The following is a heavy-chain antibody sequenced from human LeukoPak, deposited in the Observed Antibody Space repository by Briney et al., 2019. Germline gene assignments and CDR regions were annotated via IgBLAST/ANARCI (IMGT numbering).Heavy chain of an antibody. D-gene: IGHD3-10*01. CDR1: GGSISSSSYY. J-gene: IGHJ4*02. CDR2: IYYSGST. Sequence: SETLSLTCTVSGGSISSSSYYWGWIRQPPGKGLECIGSIYYSGSTYYNPSLKSRVTISVDTSKNQFSLKLSSVTAADTAVYYCARVVLWFGELREEYSDYFDYWGQGALVTVSS. CDR3: ARVVLWFGELREEYSDYFDY. V-gene: IGHV4-39*07.